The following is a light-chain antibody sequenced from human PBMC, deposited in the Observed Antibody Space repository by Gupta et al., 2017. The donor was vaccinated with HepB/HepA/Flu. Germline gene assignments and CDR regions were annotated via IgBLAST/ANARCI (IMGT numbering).Light chain of an antibody. Sequence: DIQMTQSPSSLSASVGDRVTITCRASHGIDNYLAWYQQKPGKVPKLLIYAASTLQSGVPSRFSGSGSGTNFTLTISSLQPEDVATYYFQKYNSAPWTFGQGTKVEIK. V-gene: IGKV1-27*01. CDR2: AAS. CDR3: QKYNSAPWT. CDR1: HGIDNY. J-gene: IGKJ1*01.